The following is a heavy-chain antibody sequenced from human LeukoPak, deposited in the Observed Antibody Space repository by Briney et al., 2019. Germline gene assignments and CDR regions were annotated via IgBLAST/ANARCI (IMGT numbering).Heavy chain of an antibody. V-gene: IGHV4-34*01. CDR3: ARRYSSNWDGRYFDY. J-gene: IGHJ4*02. CDR2: INHSGST. Sequence: SETLSLTCAVYGGSFSGYYWSWIRQPPGKGLEWIGEINHSGSTNYNPSLKSRVTISIDSSKNQFSLRLSSVTAADTAVYYCARRYSSNWDGRYFDYWGQGTLVTVSS. CDR1: GGSFSGYY. D-gene: IGHD6-13*01.